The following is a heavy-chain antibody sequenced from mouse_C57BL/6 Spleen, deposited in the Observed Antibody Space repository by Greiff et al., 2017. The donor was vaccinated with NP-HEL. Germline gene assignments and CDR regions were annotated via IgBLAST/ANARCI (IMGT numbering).Heavy chain of an antibody. Sequence: QVQLQQSGPGLVQPSQSLSITCTVSGFSLTSYGVHWVRQSPGKGLEWLGVIWRGGSTDYNAAFMSRLGITKDTSQSQVFFKMNSLQADDTAIYYCATYRGIAMDYWGQGTSVTVSS. CDR1: GFSLTSYG. D-gene: IGHD2-12*01. CDR3: ATYRGIAMDY. CDR2: IWRGGST. J-gene: IGHJ4*01. V-gene: IGHV2-5*01.